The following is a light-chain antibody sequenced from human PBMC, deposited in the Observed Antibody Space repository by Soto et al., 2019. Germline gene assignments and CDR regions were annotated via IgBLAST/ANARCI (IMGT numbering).Light chain of an antibody. Sequence: QSVLTKPASVSVSPGQSITISCTGTSSDVGGYNYVSWYQHHPGKAPRLMIYEVSNRPSGVSDRFSGSKSGNTASLTISGLLAEDEADYYCSSYTSISTYVFGTGTKVTVL. CDR1: SSDVGGYNY. J-gene: IGLJ1*01. V-gene: IGLV2-14*01. CDR3: SSYTSISTYV. CDR2: EVS.